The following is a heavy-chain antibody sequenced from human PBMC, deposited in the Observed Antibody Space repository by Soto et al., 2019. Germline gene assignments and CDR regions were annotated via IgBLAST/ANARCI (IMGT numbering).Heavy chain of an antibody. V-gene: IGHV3-23*01. CDR2: ISGSGGST. Sequence: GGSLRPSCSASGVTLSSYGMSCVRQAPGKGLEWVSAISGSGGSTYYADSVKGRFTISRDNSKNTLYLQMNSLRAEDTAVYYCAKEGLLWFGEFYYFDYWGQGTLVTVSS. CDR1: GVTLSSYG. D-gene: IGHD3-10*01. CDR3: AKEGLLWFGEFYYFDY. J-gene: IGHJ4*02.